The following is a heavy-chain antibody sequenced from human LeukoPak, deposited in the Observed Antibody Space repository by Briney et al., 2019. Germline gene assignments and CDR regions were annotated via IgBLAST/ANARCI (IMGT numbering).Heavy chain of an antibody. CDR1: GFTFSSYS. CDR3: ARGGYFDY. CDR2: ISSRSSYI. J-gene: IGHJ4*02. V-gene: IGHV3-21*01. Sequence: PGGSLRLSCAASGFTFSSYSMNWVRQAPGRGLEWVSSISSRSSYIYYADSVKGRFTISRDNAKNSLYLQMNSLRAEDLAVYYCARGGYFDYWGQGTLVTVSS.